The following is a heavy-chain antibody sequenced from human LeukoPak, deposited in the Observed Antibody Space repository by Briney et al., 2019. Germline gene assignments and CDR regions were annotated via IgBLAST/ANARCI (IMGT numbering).Heavy chain of an antibody. V-gene: IGHV4-30-4*01. CDR3: ARPYYYDSRIDP. CDR1: GGSISSGDYY. CDR2: MYYSGST. D-gene: IGHD3-22*01. Sequence: SQTLSLTCTVSGGSISSGDYYWSWIRQPPGKGLEWTAYMYYSGSTYYNPSLKSRVTMSADTSKNQLSLKLSSVTAADTAVYYCARPYYYDSRIDPWGQGILVTVSS. J-gene: IGHJ5*02.